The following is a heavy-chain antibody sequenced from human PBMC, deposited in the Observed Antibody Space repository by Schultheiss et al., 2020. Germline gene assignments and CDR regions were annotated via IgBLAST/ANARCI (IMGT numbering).Heavy chain of an antibody. CDR1: GGSFIGYY. CDR2: INHSGST. V-gene: IGHV4-34*01. J-gene: IGHJ6*02. Sequence: SETLSLTCAVYGGSFIGYYWSWIRQPPGKGLEWIGEINHSGSTNYNPSLKSRVTISVDTSKNQFSLKLSSVTAADTAVYYCARRPTRYYGMDVWGQGTTVNV. CDR3: ARRPTRYYGMDV.